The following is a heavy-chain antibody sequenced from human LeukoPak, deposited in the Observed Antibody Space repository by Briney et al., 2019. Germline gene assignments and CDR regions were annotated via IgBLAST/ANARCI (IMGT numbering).Heavy chain of an antibody. CDR1: GGPISEYH. CDR3: ARAYRDYGNDAFDI. D-gene: IGHD4-17*01. Sequence: SETLSLTCTVSGGPISEYHWTWIRQPPGKAPEWIGYSHFTGASNYNPSLKGRVTISLDTSKNQFSLKLSSVTAADTAIYYCARAYRDYGNDAFDIWGQGTKVTVS. V-gene: IGHV4-59*01. CDR2: SHFTGAS. J-gene: IGHJ3*02.